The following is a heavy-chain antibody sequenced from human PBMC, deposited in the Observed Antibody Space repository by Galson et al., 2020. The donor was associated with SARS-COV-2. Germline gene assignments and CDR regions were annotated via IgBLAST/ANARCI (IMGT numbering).Heavy chain of an antibody. CDR3: AHRQTIEYSFDY. Sequence: SGPMLVKRTQTLTLTCTFSGFSLRTSGVGVVWIRQLPGKALEWLALIYWDDDKRYSPSLKSRLTITKDTAKNQVVLTMTNMDPVDTATYYCAHRQTIEYSFDYWGQGTLVTVSS. J-gene: IGHJ4*02. CDR2: IYWDDDK. CDR1: GFSLRTSGVG. D-gene: IGHD1-26*01. V-gene: IGHV2-5*02.